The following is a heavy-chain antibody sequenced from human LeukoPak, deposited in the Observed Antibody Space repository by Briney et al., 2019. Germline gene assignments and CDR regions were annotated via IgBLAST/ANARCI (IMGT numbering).Heavy chain of an antibody. CDR1: GFIFSSYW. CDR3: ARVKQQLVRLLGRDTTYYYYYMDV. J-gene: IGHJ6*03. Sequence: HPGGSLRLSCAASGFIFSSYWMAWVRQAPGKGLEWVANIKQDGSEKHYVDSVKGRFTISRDNAKNSLFLQMNSLRAEDTAVYFCARVKQQLVRLLGRDTTYYYYYMDVWGKGTTVTVSS. CDR2: IKQDGSEK. D-gene: IGHD6-13*01. V-gene: IGHV3-7*01.